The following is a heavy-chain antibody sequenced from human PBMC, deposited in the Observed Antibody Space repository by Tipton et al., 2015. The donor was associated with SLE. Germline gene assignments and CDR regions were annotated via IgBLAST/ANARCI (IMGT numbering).Heavy chain of an antibody. CDR1: GYTFTSYG. CDR2: ISAYNGNT. V-gene: IGHV1-18*01. Sequence: QLVQSGAEVKKPGASVKVSCKASGYTFTSYGISWVRQAPGQGLEWMGWISAYNGNTNYAQKLQGRVTMTTDTSTSTAYMELRSLRSDDTAVYYCARVNYDFWGGSTAWYYMDVWGKGTTVTVSS. D-gene: IGHD3-3*01. CDR3: ARVNYDFWGGSTAWYYMDV. J-gene: IGHJ6*03.